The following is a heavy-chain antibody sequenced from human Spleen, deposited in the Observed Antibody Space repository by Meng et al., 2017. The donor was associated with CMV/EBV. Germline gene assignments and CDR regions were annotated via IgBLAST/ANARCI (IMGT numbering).Heavy chain of an antibody. D-gene: IGHD1-14*01. CDR3: AKDESALPGYYYGMDV. V-gene: IGHV3-43*01. J-gene: IGHJ6*02. CDR2: ISWDGGST. Sequence: GGSLRLSCAASGFAFNDYNMHWVRQAPGKGLEWVSLISWDGGSTYYADSVKGRFTISRDNSKNSLYLQMNSLRTEDTALYYCAKDESALPGYYYGMDVWGQGTTVTVSS. CDR1: GFAFNDYN.